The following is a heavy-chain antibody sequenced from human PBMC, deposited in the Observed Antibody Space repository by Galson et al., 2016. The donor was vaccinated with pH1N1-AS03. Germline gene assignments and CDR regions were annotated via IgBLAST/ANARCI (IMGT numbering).Heavy chain of an antibody. J-gene: IGHJ4*02. V-gene: IGHV5-51*03. Sequence: QSGAEVKKPGESLKISCKGSGYRFINYWIGWVRQMPGKGLEWMGIIYPGNSDSRYNKSFQGQVTISADTSISTVYLQWSSLQASDTAMYYCARPRLNYFDNWGQGTLVTVSS. CDR2: IYPGNSDS. CDR3: ARPRLNYFDN. D-gene: IGHD3-16*01. CDR1: GYRFINYW.